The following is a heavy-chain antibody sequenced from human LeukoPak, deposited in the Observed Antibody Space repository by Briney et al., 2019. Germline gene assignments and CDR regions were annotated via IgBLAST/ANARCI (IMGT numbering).Heavy chain of an antibody. D-gene: IGHD3-3*01. V-gene: IGHV3-66*01. Sequence: GGSLRLSCAASGFTVSSNYMSWVRQAPGKGLEWVSVIYSGGSTYYADSVKGRFTISRDNSKNTPYLQMNSLRAEDTAVYYCARDLSGRDFWSGYYSDAFDIWGQGTMVTVSS. J-gene: IGHJ3*02. CDR1: GFTVSSNY. CDR3: ARDLSGRDFWSGYYSDAFDI. CDR2: IYSGGST.